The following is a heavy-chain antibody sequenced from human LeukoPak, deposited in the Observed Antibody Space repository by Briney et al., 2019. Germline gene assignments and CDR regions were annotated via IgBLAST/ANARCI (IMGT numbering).Heavy chain of an antibody. CDR1: GGSISSYY. CDR2: TYYSGST. V-gene: IGHV4-59*01. CDR3: ASYGAGTTPTGYFDY. D-gene: IGHD1-1*01. J-gene: IGHJ4*02. Sequence: SETLSLTCTVSGGSISSYYWSWIRQPPGKGLEWIGYTYYSGSTNYNPSLKSRVTISVDTSKNQFSLKLSSVTAADTAVYYCASYGAGTTPTGYFDYWGQGTLVTVSS.